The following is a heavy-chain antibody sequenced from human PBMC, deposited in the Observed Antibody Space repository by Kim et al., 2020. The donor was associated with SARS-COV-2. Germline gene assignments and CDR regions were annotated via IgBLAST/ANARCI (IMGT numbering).Heavy chain of an antibody. Sequence: GGSLRLSCAASGFTFSSYGMHWVRQAPGKGLEWVAVISYDGSNKYYSDSVKGRFTISRDNSKNTLYLQMNSLRAEDTAVYYCAKVSLGLHGDYWGQGTLVTVSS. D-gene: IGHD3-16*01. CDR2: ISYDGSNK. V-gene: IGHV3-30*18. J-gene: IGHJ4*02. CDR3: AKVSLGLHGDY. CDR1: GFTFSSYG.